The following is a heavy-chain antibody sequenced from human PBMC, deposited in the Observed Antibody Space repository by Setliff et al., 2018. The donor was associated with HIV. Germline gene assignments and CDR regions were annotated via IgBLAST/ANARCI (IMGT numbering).Heavy chain of an antibody. D-gene: IGHD2-8*01. CDR3: ARKAGYCPHGGCWSPLDY. Sequence: PGGSLRLSCAASGFTFSNYAMHWVRQAPGKGLEWVAVISYDGSNKYYADSVKGRFTISRDNSKNTLYLQMNSLRAEDTAVYYCARKAGYCPHGGCWSPLDYWGQGTLVTVSS. V-gene: IGHV3-30-3*01. CDR2: ISYDGSNK. CDR1: GFTFSNYA. J-gene: IGHJ4*02.